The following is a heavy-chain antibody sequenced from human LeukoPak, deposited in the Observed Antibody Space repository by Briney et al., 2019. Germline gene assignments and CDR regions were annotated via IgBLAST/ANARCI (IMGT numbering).Heavy chain of an antibody. Sequence: PSDTLSLTCAVSGYSISSSTWWGWIRQPPGKGLEWIGYIYYSGSIYYNPSLKSRATMSVDTSQNQFSLKLRSVTAVDTAVYYCAKIGYCRTTTCSGAFDYWGQGTLVTVSS. D-gene: IGHD2-2*03. CDR2: IYYSGSI. CDR1: GYSISSSTW. J-gene: IGHJ4*02. V-gene: IGHV4-28*05. CDR3: AKIGYCRTTTCSGAFDY.